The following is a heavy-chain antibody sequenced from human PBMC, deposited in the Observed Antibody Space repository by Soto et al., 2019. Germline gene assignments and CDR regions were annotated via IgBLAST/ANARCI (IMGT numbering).Heavy chain of an antibody. J-gene: IGHJ5*02. CDR2: IKQDGSEK. Sequence: GGSLRLSCAASGFTFSSYWMSWVRQAPGKGLEWVANIKQDGSEKYYVDSVKGRFTISRDNAKNSLYLQMNSLRAEDTAVYYCARDHPYYDFWSGYFNHWGQGTLVTVSS. CDR3: ARDHPYYDFWSGYFNH. V-gene: IGHV3-7*01. CDR1: GFTFSSYW. D-gene: IGHD3-3*01.